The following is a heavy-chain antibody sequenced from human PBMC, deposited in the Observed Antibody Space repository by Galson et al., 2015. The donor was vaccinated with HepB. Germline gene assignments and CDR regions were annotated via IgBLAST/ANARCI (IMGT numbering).Heavy chain of an antibody. V-gene: IGHV1-24*01. J-gene: IGHJ4*02. Sequence: SVKVSCKVSGYTLTELSMHWVRQAPGKGLEWMGGFDPEDGETIYAQKFQGRVTMTEDTSTDTAYMELSSLRSEDTAVYYCATWGHDDYYDSSGYYYYFDYWGQGTLVTVSS. CDR3: ATWGHDDYYDSSGYYYYFDY. CDR1: GYTLTELS. CDR2: FDPEDGET. D-gene: IGHD3-22*01.